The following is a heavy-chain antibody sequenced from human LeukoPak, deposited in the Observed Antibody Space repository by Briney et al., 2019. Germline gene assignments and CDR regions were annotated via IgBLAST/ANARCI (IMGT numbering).Heavy chain of an antibody. CDR2: FNPNSGGT. Sequence: ASVKVSCKASGYTFTAHYFHWVRQAPGQGLEWMGWFNPNSGGTKYAEKFQGRITMTRDTSISTAYMELSSLTSDDTAVYYCARGGGNSWFDYWGQGTRVTVSS. CDR3: ARGGGNSWFDY. J-gene: IGHJ4*02. CDR1: GYTFTAHY. D-gene: IGHD6-13*01. V-gene: IGHV1-2*02.